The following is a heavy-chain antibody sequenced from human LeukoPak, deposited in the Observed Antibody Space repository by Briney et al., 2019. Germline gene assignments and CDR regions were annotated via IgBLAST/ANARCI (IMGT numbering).Heavy chain of an antibody. J-gene: IGHJ4*02. Sequence: GGSPRLSCEASGFTFSSHWMSWVRQAPGKGLEWVANIKQDGSERHYVDSIEGRVTISRDNAKNSLYLQMNNLRAEDTAVYYCVRVRFDSSGFDYWGQGTLLTVSS. V-gene: IGHV3-7*01. CDR2: IKQDGSER. CDR3: VRVRFDSSGFDY. D-gene: IGHD3-22*01. CDR1: GFTFSSHW.